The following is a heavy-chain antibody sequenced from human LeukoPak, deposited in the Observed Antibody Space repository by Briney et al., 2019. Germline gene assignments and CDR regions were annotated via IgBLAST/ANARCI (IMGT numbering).Heavy chain of an antibody. Sequence: ASVKVSCKVSGYTLSELSMHWVRQAPGKGLEWMGGFDSEDGETIYAQEFQGRVTMTEDTSTDTAYMELSSLRSEDTAVYYCATDMGGSSSSIIDYWGQGTLVTVSS. V-gene: IGHV1-24*01. J-gene: IGHJ4*02. D-gene: IGHD6-13*01. CDR3: ATDMGGSSSSIIDY. CDR2: FDSEDGET. CDR1: GYTLSELS.